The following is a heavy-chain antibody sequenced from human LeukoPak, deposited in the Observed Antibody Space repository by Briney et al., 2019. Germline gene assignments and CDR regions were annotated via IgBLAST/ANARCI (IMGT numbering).Heavy chain of an antibody. CDR1: GFTFSSYG. CDR3: ARGYIAVAGVFFDY. Sequence: GRSLRLSCAASGFTFSSYGMHWVRQAPGKGLEWVAVIWYDGSNKYYADSVKGRFTISRDNSKNTLYLQMNSLKAEDTAVYYCARGYIAVAGVFFDYWGQGTLVTVSS. D-gene: IGHD6-19*01. J-gene: IGHJ4*02. CDR2: IWYDGSNK. V-gene: IGHV3-33*01.